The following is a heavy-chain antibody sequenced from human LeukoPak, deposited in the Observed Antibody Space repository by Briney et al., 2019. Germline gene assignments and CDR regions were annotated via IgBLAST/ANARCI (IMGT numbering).Heavy chain of an antibody. CDR3: ARSYSIYDSSGYYSLSPGYAFDY. D-gene: IGHD3-22*01. CDR2: IYYSGST. Sequence: SETLSLTCAVSGYSISSGYYWGWIRQHPGKGLEWIGYIYYSGSTYYNPSLKSRVTISVDTSKNQFSLKLSSVTAADTAVYYCARSYSIYDSSGYYSLSPGYAFDYWGQGTLVTVSS. CDR1: GYSISSGYY. V-gene: IGHV4-31*11. J-gene: IGHJ4*02.